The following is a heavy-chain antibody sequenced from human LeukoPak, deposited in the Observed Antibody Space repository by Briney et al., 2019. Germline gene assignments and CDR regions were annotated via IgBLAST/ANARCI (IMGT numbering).Heavy chain of an antibody. V-gene: IGHV3-33*01. CDR3: ARDAVYSSSWQYY. CDR2: IWYDGSNK. D-gene: IGHD6-13*01. Sequence: GGSLRLSCAASGFTFSSYGMHWVRQAPGKGLEWVAVIWYDGSNKYYADSVKGLFTISRDNSKNTLYLQMNSLRAEDTAVYYCARDAVYSSSWQYYWGQGTLVTVSS. CDR1: GFTFSSYG. J-gene: IGHJ4*02.